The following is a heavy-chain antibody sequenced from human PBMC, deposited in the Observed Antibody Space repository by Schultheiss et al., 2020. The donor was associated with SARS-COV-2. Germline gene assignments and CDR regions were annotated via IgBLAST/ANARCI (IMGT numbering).Heavy chain of an antibody. CDR2: INPNSGGT. CDR1: GYTFTGYY. CDR3: ARAAGTSQFDY. V-gene: IGHV1-2*02. Sequence: ASVKVSCKASGYTFTGYYMHWVRQAPGQGLEWMGWINPNSGGTNYAQKFQGRVTMTRDTSTSTVYMELSRLRSDDTAVYYCARAAGTSQFDYWGQGTLVTVSS. D-gene: IGHD6-13*01. J-gene: IGHJ4*02.